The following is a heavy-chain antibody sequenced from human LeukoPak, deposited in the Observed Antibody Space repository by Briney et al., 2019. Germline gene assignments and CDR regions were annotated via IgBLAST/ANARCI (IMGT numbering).Heavy chain of an antibody. D-gene: IGHD6-19*01. J-gene: IGHJ4*02. CDR1: GFTVSSNY. V-gene: IGHV3-53*01. CDR3: ARERYSSGWYAIDY. CDR2: IYSGGST. Sequence: GGSLRLSYAASGFTVSSNYMSWVRQAPGKGLEWVSVIYSGGSTYYADSVKGRFTISRDNSKNTLYLQMNSLRAEDTAVYYCARERYSSGWYAIDYWGQGTLVTVSS.